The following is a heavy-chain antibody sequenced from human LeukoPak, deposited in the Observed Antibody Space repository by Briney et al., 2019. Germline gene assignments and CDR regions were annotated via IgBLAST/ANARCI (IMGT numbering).Heavy chain of an antibody. CDR3: AKLPAPEGYDYGSIDY. J-gene: IGHJ4*02. D-gene: IGHD5-18*01. V-gene: IGHV3-33*06. Sequence: GRSLRLSCAASGFTFSSYGMHWVRQAPGKRLEWVAVIWYDGSNKYYADSVKGRFTISRDNSKNTLYLQMNSLRAEDTAVYYCAKLPAPEGYDYGSIDYWGQGTLVTVPS. CDR2: IWYDGSNK. CDR1: GFTFSSYG.